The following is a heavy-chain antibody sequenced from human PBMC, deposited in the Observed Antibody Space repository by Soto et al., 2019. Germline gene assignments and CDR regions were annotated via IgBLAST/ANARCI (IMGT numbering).Heavy chain of an antibody. CDR2: ISSSSSYI. CDR1: GFTFSSYS. J-gene: IGHJ5*02. V-gene: IGHV3-21*01. CDR3: ARSPVLKGFCNSTGGYVAWYAP. Sequence: GGSLRLSCAASGFTFSSYSMNWVRQAPGKGLEWVSSISSSSSYIYYADSVKGRFTISRDNAKNSLYLQMNSLRAEDTAVYYCARSPVLKGFCNSTGGYVAWYAPWTQGNLVTVSS. D-gene: IGHD2-2*01.